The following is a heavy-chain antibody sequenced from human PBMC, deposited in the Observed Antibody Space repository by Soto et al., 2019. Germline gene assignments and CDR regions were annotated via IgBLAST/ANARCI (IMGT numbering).Heavy chain of an antibody. CDR3: ARLREYDILTGYHYFDY. Sequence: PSETLSLTCAVYGGSFSGYYWSWIRQHPGKGLEWIGEINHSGSTNYNPSLKSRVTISVDTSKNQFSLKLSSVTAADTAVYYCARLREYDILTGYHYFDYWGQGTLVTVSS. J-gene: IGHJ4*02. CDR1: GGSFSGYY. D-gene: IGHD3-9*01. CDR2: INHSGST. V-gene: IGHV4-34*01.